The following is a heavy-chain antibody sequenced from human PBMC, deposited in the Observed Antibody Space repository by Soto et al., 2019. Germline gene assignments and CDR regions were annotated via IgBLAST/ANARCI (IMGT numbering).Heavy chain of an antibody. CDR2: ISYDGSNK. Sequence: ESGGGVVQPGRSLRLSCAASGFTFSSYGMHWVRQAPGKGLEWVAVISYDGSNKYYADSVKGRFTISRDNSKNTLYLQMNSLRAEDTAVYYCAKLSVSKGAFDIWGQGTMVTVSS. CDR1: GFTFSSYG. J-gene: IGHJ3*02. V-gene: IGHV3-30*18. CDR3: AKLSVSKGAFDI. D-gene: IGHD6-13*01.